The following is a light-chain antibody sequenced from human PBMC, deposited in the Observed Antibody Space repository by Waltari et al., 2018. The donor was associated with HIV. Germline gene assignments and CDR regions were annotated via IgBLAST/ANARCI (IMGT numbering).Light chain of an antibody. CDR1: NIGSKS. J-gene: IGLJ7*01. CDR3: HVWNSTSDLGV. Sequence: SSVLTQPPSVSVAPGQTDTIPCTGPNIGSKSLTSYQQRPDQAPVLVGYDDRVRPSGNPERFSGSNSGNTATLTFSRVEAGDEADYYCHVWNSTSDLGVFGGGTQLTVL. CDR2: DDR. V-gene: IGLV3-21*02.